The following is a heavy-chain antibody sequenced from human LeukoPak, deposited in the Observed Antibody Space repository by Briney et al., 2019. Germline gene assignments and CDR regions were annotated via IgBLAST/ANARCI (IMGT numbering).Heavy chain of an antibody. CDR2: IYYSGST. CDR1: GVSISSYY. J-gene: IGHJ6*02. CDR3: ARDQLLWFGESKYCYYGMDV. V-gene: IGHV4-59*01. D-gene: IGHD3-10*01. Sequence: ASETLSLSCTVSGVSISSYYLSWIRQPPGKGLEWVGYIYYSGSTNYNPSLKSRVTISVDTSKNQFSLKLSSVTAADTAVYYCARDQLLWFGESKYCYYGMDVWGQGTTVTVSS.